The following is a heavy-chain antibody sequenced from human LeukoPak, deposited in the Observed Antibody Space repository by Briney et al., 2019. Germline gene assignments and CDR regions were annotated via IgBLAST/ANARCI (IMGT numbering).Heavy chain of an antibody. V-gene: IGHV4-38-2*02. CDR1: GNSISSGYY. D-gene: IGHD3-10*01. J-gene: IGHJ4*02. Sequence: SETLSLTCTVSGNSISSGYYWSWIRQPPGKGLEWIGIIYHTGTTYYNSSLKCRVTISVDTSKNQFSLKLNFVTAADTAVYYCARKGRGPYGSVNGYFDYWGQGTLVTVSS. CDR2: IYHTGTT. CDR3: ARKGRGPYGSVNGYFDY.